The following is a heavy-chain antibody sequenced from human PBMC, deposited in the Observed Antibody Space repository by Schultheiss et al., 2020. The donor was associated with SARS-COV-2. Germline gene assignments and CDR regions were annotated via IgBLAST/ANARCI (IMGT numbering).Heavy chain of an antibody. Sequence: SVKVSCKASGYTFTSYAISWVRQAPGQGLEWMGRIIPILGIANYAQKFQGRVTITADKSTSTAYMELSSLRSEDTAVYYCARGRPVGSSSSTKFLDYWGQGTLVTVSS. CDR2: IIPILGIA. D-gene: IGHD6-6*01. J-gene: IGHJ4*02. CDR1: GYTFTSYA. CDR3: ARGRPVGSSSSTKFLDY. V-gene: IGHV1-69*04.